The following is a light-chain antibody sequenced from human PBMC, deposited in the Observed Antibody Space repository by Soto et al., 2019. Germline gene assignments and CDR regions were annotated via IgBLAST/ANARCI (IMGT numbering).Light chain of an antibody. CDR2: ESN. CDR3: GSWDNSLRAWV. CDR1: SSNIASNY. V-gene: IGLV1-51*02. Sequence: QSVLTQPPSVSAAPGQKVAISCSGSSSNIASNYVSWYRQVPGTAPKLLIYESNRRPSGIPDRFSGSKSGTSATLGITGLQTGDEADYYCGSWDNSLRAWVFGGGTKLTVL. J-gene: IGLJ3*02.